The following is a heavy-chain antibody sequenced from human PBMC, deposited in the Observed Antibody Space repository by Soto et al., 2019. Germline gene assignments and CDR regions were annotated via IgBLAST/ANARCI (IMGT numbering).Heavy chain of an antibody. V-gene: IGHV4-4*07. J-gene: IGHJ5*02. CDR1: GGSISKFY. Sequence: QVQLQESGPGVVKPSETLSLSCSVSGGSISKFYWSWIRKTAGKGLEWMGRVYATGTTDYNPSLRSRVTMPVAISKKTFSLRLTSVTAADTGVYYCVRDGSKTLRDWFDPRGQGKLVTISS. CDR3: VRDGSKTLRDWFDP. CDR2: VYATGTT.